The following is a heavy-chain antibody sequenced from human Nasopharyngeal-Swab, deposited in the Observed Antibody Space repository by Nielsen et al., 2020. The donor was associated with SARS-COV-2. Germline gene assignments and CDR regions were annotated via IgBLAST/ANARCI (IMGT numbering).Heavy chain of an antibody. Sequence: ASVKVSCKASGYTFTGYYMNWVRQAPGQGLEWMRRINPNSGGTNYAQKFQDRVTMTRDTSISTAYMELSRLRSDDTAVYYCAGGGYCSGGSCYSFDAFDIWGQGTMVTVSS. CDR1: GYTFTGYY. CDR2: INPNSGGT. D-gene: IGHD2-15*01. J-gene: IGHJ3*02. V-gene: IGHV1-2*06. CDR3: AGGGYCSGGSCYSFDAFDI.